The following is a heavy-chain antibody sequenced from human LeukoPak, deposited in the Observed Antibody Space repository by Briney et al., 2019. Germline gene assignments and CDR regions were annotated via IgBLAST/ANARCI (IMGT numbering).Heavy chain of an antibody. J-gene: IGHJ5*02. CDR2: IYYSGST. CDR3: ASYQTDCTNGVCANWFDP. Sequence: SETLSLTCTVSGGSISSDYWSWIRQPPGKGLEWIGYIYYSGSTNYNPSLKSRVTISVDTSKNQFSLKLSSVTAADTAVYYCASYQTDCTNGVCANWFDPWGQGTLVTVSS. D-gene: IGHD2-8*01. V-gene: IGHV4-59*01. CDR1: GGSISSDY.